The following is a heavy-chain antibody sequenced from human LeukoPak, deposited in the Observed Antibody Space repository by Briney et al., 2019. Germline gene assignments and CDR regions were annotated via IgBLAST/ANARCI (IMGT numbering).Heavy chain of an antibody. CDR2: VFPGDSKT. CDR3: ARLETKNYQF. V-gene: IGHV5-51*01. J-gene: IGHJ4*02. CDR1: GYHFTTYW. D-gene: IGHD1-7*01. Sequence: GDSLKISCKVSGYHFTTYWIAWVRQKPGKGLEWMGMVFPGDSKTNYSPAFLGQVTMSVDKSIGAAYLQWRSLKASDTAMYYCARLETKNYQFWGQGTLVSVSS.